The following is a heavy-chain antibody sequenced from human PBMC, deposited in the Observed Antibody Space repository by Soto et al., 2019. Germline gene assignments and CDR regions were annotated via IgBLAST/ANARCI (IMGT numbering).Heavy chain of an antibody. CDR3: ARKDKSGYFNWFDP. Sequence: GESLKISCRTSGYRFTSYWIAWVRQMPGKGLEWTGIIFPSDSDTRYSPSFQGQVTISADRSTSIVFLQWASLKASDTAVYFCARKDKSGYFNWFDPWGQGTLVTVSS. J-gene: IGHJ5*02. V-gene: IGHV5-51*01. CDR2: IFPSDSDT. D-gene: IGHD3-22*01. CDR1: GYRFTSYW.